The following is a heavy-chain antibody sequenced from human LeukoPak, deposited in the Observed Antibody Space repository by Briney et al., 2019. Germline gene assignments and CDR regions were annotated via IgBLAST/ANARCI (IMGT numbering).Heavy chain of an antibody. Sequence: GGSLRLSCAASGFTFSSYWMHWVRQAPGKGLVWVSRINSDGSSTSYADSVKGRFTISRDNAKKSLHLQMNSLRAEDTAVYYCARVGGITLALAPSPFPDYNYYYMDVWGKGTTVTVSS. V-gene: IGHV3-74*01. D-gene: IGHD3-10*01. CDR1: GFTFSSYW. CDR2: INSDGSST. CDR3: ARVGGITLALAPSPFPDYNYYYMDV. J-gene: IGHJ6*03.